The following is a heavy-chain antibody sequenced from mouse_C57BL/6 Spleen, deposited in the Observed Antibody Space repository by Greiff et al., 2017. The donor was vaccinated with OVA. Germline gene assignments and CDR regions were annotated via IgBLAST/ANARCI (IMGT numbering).Heavy chain of an antibody. V-gene: IGHV5-17*01. CDR3: ARGHYYGSSYVYVDY. Sequence: EVMLVESGGGLVKPGGSLKLSCAASGFTFSDYGMHWVRQAPEKGLEWVAYISSGSSTIYYADTVKGRFTISRDNAKNTLFLQMTSLRSEDTAMYYCARGHYYGSSYVYVDYWGQGTTLTVSS. CDR1: GFTFSDYG. J-gene: IGHJ2*01. D-gene: IGHD1-1*01. CDR2: ISSGSSTI.